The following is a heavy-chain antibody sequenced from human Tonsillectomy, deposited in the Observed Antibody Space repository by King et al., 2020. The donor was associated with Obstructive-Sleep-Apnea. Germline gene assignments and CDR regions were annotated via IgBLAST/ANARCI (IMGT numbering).Heavy chain of an antibody. CDR3: THKKGRNGYN. D-gene: IGHD5-24*01. J-gene: IGHJ4*02. CDR1: GFSLSTSGVG. Sequence: ITLKESGPTLVKPTQTLTLTCTFSGFSLSTSGVGVGWIRRPPGKALEGLALIYWDYDKRYSPSLKSRPTITKDTPKNQVVLTMTNMDPVDTATYYCTHKKGRNGYNWGQGTLVTVSS. V-gene: IGHV2-5*02. CDR2: IYWDYDK.